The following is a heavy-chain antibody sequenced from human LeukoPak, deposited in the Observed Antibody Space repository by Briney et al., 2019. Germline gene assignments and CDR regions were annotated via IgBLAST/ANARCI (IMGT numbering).Heavy chain of an antibody. CDR1: GSSISSYY. J-gene: IGHJ4*02. CDR3: TRDYGDYPVDY. D-gene: IGHD4-17*01. Sequence: SETLSLTCTVSGSSISSYYWSWIRQPPGKGLEWIGYIYYTGSSNYSPSLKSRVTISIDTSEDQFSLKLSSVTAADTAVYYCTRDYGDYPVDYWGQGTLVTVSS. V-gene: IGHV4-59*12. CDR2: IYYTGSS.